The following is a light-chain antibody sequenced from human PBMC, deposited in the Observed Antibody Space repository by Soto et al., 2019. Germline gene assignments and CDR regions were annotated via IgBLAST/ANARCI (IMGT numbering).Light chain of an antibody. CDR3: LQYYSYPGT. Sequence: AIRMTQSPSSLSASTGDRVTITCRASQGISSYLAWYQQKPGKAPKLLIYAAFTLQSGDPSRFSGSGSGTDFPLTISCLQSADFATYYCLQYYSYPGTFGPGTKVDI. V-gene: IGKV1-8*01. CDR1: QGISSY. J-gene: IGKJ3*01. CDR2: AAF.